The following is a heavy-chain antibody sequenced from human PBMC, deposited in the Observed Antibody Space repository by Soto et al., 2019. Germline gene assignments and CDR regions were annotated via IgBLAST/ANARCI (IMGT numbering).Heavy chain of an antibody. D-gene: IGHD6-6*01. Sequence: PGGSLRLSCAATGFTFNSYAMSWVRQAPGKGLEWVSAISGSGGSTYYADSVKGRFTISRDNSKNTLYLQMNSLRAEDTAVYYCAKEAGNRPYSSSSFDYWGQGTLVTVSS. CDR2: ISGSGGST. CDR3: AKEAGNRPYSSSSFDY. V-gene: IGHV3-23*01. J-gene: IGHJ4*02. CDR1: GFTFNSYA.